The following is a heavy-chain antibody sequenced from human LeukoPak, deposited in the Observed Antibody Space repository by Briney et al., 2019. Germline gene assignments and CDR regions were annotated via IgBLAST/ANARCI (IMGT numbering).Heavy chain of an antibody. Sequence: GGSLRLSCAASGFTFSSSAMSWVRQAPGKGLEWVSSISNSADVRYHADTVKGRFTISRDNSKNTLYLQMNSLRAGDTAVYYCGRAFRTPSWFIGYWGQGALVTVSS. CDR1: GFTFSSSA. CDR3: GRAFRTPSWFIGY. V-gene: IGHV3-23*01. J-gene: IGHJ4*02. D-gene: IGHD3-10*01. CDR2: ISNSADVR.